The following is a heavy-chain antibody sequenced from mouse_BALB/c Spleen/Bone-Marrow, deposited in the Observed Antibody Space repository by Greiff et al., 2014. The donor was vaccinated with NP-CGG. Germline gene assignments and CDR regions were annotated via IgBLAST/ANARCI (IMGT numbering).Heavy chain of an antibody. CDR3: AREAYYGPGY. J-gene: IGHJ2*01. D-gene: IGHD1-2*01. Sequence: QVQLQQSGAELVKPGASVKLSCKASGYTFTRYWMEWVKQRPGQGLEWIGEINPSNGRTNYNEKFKSRATLTVDKSSSTAYMQLSSLTSEDSAVYYCAREAYYGPGYWGQGTTLTVSS. CDR1: GYTFTRYW. V-gene: IGHV1S81*02. CDR2: INPSNGRT.